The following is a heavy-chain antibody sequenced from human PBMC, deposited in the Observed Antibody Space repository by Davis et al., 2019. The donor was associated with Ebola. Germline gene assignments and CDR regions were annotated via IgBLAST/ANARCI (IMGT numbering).Heavy chain of an antibody. CDR3: ARRGTNYYYYGMDV. CDR1: GGSISSYY. D-gene: IGHD1-1*01. CDR2: IYYSGST. V-gene: IGHV4-59*08. J-gene: IGHJ6*02. Sequence: SETLSLTCTVSGGSISSYYWSWIRQPPGKGLEWIGYIYYSGSTNYNSSLKSRVTISVDTSKNQFSLKLSSVTAADTAVYYCARRGTNYYYYGMDVWGQGTTVTVSS.